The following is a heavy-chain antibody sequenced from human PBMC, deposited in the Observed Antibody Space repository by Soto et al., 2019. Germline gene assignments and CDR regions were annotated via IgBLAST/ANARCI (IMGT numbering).Heavy chain of an antibody. V-gene: IGHV3-74*01. Sequence: EVQLVESGGGLVQPGGSLRLSCAASGFTFSSYWMHWVRQAPGKGLVWVSRINSDGSSTTYADSVKGRFTISRDNAKNTLYLKMNRLRAEDTDVYYCARGGSLNWYFDLWGRGTLVTVSS. D-gene: IGHD2-15*01. J-gene: IGHJ2*01. CDR1: GFTFSSYW. CDR2: INSDGSST. CDR3: ARGGSLNWYFDL.